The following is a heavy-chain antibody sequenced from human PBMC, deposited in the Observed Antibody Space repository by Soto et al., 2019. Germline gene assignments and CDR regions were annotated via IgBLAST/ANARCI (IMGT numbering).Heavy chain of an antibody. CDR3: ARGYCSRNSCYTGDAFDI. J-gene: IGHJ3*02. CDR1: GFTFSSYN. D-gene: IGHD2-2*02. CDR2: ISSSSRYM. Sequence: GGFLRLSCAASGFTFSSYNMNWVRQAPGKGLEWVSSISSSSRYMYYADSVKGRLTISRDNAKNSLYLHMNSLRAEDTAVYYCARGYCSRNSCYTGDAFDIWGQGTVVTV. V-gene: IGHV3-21*01.